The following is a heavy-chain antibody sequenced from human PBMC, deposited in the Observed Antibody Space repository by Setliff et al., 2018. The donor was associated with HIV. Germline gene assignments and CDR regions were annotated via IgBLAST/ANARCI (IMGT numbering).Heavy chain of an antibody. V-gene: IGHV4-59*01. Sequence: SETLSLTCSVSGGSISSYYWTWIRQPPNKGLEWIGYIYYSGNTKYNPALQSRVTMSVDTSKNQFSLNLSSVTAADTAVYYCARATTTPIAGMLAPPPDYWGQGTLVTVSS. CDR3: ARATTTPIAGMLAPPPDY. D-gene: IGHD6-13*01. J-gene: IGHJ4*02. CDR2: IYYSGNT. CDR1: GGSISSYY.